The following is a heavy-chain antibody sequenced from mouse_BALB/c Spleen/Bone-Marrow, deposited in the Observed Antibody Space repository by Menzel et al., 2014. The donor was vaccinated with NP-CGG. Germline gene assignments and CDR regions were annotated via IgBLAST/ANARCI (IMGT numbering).Heavy chain of an antibody. CDR2: ISRGGGST. J-gene: IGHJ2*01. CDR3: AREVLRDYFDY. Sequence: DVQLVESGGGLVKPGGSLKLSCAASGFAFSSYDMSWVRQTPEKRLEWVAYISRGGGSTYYPDTAKGRFTISRDNAKNTLYLQMSSLKSEDTAMYYCAREVLRDYFDYWGQGTTLTVSS. CDR1: GFAFSSYD. D-gene: IGHD1-1*01. V-gene: IGHV5-12-1*01.